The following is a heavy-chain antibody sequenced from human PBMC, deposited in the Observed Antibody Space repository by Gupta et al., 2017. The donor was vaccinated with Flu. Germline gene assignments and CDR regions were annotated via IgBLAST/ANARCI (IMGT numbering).Heavy chain of an antibody. CDR2: ISYRGTT. CDR1: GGSITTRECS. J-gene: IGHJ4*02. Sequence: QVQLQESGPGLAKPSETLSLTCTVSGGSITTRECSWGWIRQPPGKGLEWIGSISYRGTTFYSPSLKSRVAISLDTSKNHFSLNLSSVTAADTAVYYCASPDHSGYGSGASYWGQGVLVTVSS. D-gene: IGHD6-19*01. V-gene: IGHV4-39*02. CDR3: ASPDHSGYGSGASY.